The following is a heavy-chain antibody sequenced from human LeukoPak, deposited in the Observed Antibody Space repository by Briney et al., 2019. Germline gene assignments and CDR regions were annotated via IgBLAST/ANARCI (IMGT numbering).Heavy chain of an antibody. CDR2: IKTDGSIT. CDR1: GFTFSSYW. V-gene: IGHV3-74*01. J-gene: IGHJ4*02. Sequence: GGSLRLSCAASGFTFSSYWMDWVRQAPGKGLVWVSRIKTDGSITDYADVVKVRFTISRDNAKNSLYLQMNRLRVEDTAVYYCAKVAKYYSGSATYYFFEHWGQGPPVTASS. CDR3: AKVAKYYSGSATYYFFEH. D-gene: IGHD3-10*01.